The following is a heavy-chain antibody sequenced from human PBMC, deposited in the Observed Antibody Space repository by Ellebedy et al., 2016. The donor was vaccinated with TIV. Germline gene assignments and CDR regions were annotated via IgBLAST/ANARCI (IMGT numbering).Heavy chain of an antibody. Sequence: MPGGSLRLSCTVSGGSISSYYWSWIRQPPGKGLEWIGYIYYSGSTYYNPSLKSRVTISVDTSKNQFSLKLSSVTAADTAVYYCARDQAPRYFQHWGQGTLVTVSS. D-gene: IGHD6-6*01. CDR1: GGSISSYY. V-gene: IGHV4-59*12. J-gene: IGHJ1*01. CDR2: IYYSGST. CDR3: ARDQAPRYFQH.